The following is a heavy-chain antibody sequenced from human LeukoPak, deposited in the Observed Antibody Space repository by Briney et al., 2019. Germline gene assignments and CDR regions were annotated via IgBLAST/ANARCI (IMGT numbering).Heavy chain of an antibody. D-gene: IGHD6-19*01. V-gene: IGHV3-30*18. J-gene: IGHJ4*02. Sequence: PGGSLRLSCAASGFTFSSYGMHWVRQAPGKGLEWVAVISYDGSNKYYADSVKGRFTISRDNSKNTLYLQMNSLRAEDTAVYYCAKVGIAVAGDFDYWGQGTLVTVSS. CDR3: AKVGIAVAGDFDY. CDR1: GFTFSSYG. CDR2: ISYDGSNK.